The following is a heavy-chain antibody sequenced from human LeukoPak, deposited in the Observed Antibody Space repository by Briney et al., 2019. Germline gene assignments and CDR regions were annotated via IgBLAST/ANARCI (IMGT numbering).Heavy chain of an antibody. J-gene: IGHJ4*02. V-gene: IGHV3-30*04. CDR2: ISYDGSNK. Sequence: GRSLRLSCAAPGFTFSSYAMHWVRQAPGKGLEWVAVISYDGSNKYYADSVKGRFTISRDNSKNTLYLQMNSLRAEDTAVYYCARGFDYWGQGTLVTVPS. CDR1: GFTFSSYA. CDR3: ARGFDY.